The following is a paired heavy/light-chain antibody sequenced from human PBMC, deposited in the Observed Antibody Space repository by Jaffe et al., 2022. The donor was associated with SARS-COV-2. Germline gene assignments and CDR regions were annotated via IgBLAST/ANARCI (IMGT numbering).Heavy chain of an antibody. CDR3: ARVKNWNYEGGYFDH. CDR1: GFTFSSYG. Sequence: EVQLVESGGGLVQPGGSLRLSCAASGFTFSSYGMHWVRQAPGKGLEYVSAISTNGGSAYYANSVKGRFTISRDNSKNTLYLQMGSLRAEDMAVYYCARVKNWNYEGGYFDHWGQGTLVTVSS. J-gene: IGHJ4*02. V-gene: IGHV3-64*01. D-gene: IGHD1-7*01. CDR2: ISTNGGSA.
Light chain of an antibody. V-gene: IGKV3-11*01. CDR3: QQRSNWSWT. CDR2: DAS. J-gene: IGKJ1*01. Sequence: EIVLTQSPATLSLSPGERATLSCRASQSVSSYLAWYQQKPGQAPRLLIYDASNRATGIPARFSGSGSGTDFTLTISSLEPEDFAVYYCQQRSNWSWTFGQGTKVEIK. CDR1: QSVSSY.